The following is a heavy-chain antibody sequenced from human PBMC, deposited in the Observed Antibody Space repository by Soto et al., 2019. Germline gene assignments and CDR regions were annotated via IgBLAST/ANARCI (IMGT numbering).Heavy chain of an antibody. Sequence: QVQLVQSGAEVKKPGAAVKVSCKASGYTFTSYYMHCVRQAPGQGLEWMGIINPSGGSTSYAQKFQGRVTMTRDTSTSTVYMELSSLRSEDTAVYYCASNLGWSSAWYNWGQGTLVTVSS. D-gene: IGHD6-19*01. J-gene: IGHJ4*02. CDR2: INPSGGST. CDR3: ASNLGWSSAWYN. V-gene: IGHV1-46*01. CDR1: GYTFTSYY.